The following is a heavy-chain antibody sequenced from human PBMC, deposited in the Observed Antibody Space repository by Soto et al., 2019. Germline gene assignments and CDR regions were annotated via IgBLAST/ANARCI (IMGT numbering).Heavy chain of an antibody. J-gene: IGHJ4*02. V-gene: IGHV3-33*01. CDR3: ATGPTNSTVSELDY. Sequence: PGGSLRLSCAASGFTLSSYGMHWVRQAPGKGLEWVAVIWYDGSNKYYADSVKGRFTISRDNSKNTLYLQMNSLRAEDTAVYYCATGPTNSTVSELDYWGQGTLVTVSS. CDR1: GFTLSSYG. D-gene: IGHD4-4*01. CDR2: IWYDGSNK.